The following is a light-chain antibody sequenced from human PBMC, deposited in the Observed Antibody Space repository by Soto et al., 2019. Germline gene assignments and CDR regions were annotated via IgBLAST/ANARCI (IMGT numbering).Light chain of an antibody. Sequence: MTQSPATLSVSPGERATLSCRASRNINNNLAWYQQRPGQAPRLLIFGASTRATGIPARFSGSGSGTEFTLTISSLQSEDFAVYFCQHYNNWPPITFGQGTRLDIK. J-gene: IGKJ5*01. CDR3: QHYNNWPPIT. CDR1: RNINNN. CDR2: GAS. V-gene: IGKV3-15*01.